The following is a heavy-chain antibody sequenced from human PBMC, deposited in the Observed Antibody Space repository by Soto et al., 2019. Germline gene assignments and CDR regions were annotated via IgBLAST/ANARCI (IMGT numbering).Heavy chain of an antibody. CDR1: GYTFTSYY. V-gene: IGHV1-46*03. J-gene: IGHJ3*02. CDR3: ARDFSSSGWLYAFDI. D-gene: IGHD6-19*01. Sequence: ASVKVSCKASGYTFTSYYMHWVRQAPGQGLEWMGIINPSGGSTSYAQKFQGRVTMTRDTSTSTVYMELSSLRSEDTAVYYCARDFSSSGWLYAFDIWGQGTMVTLSS. CDR2: INPSGGST.